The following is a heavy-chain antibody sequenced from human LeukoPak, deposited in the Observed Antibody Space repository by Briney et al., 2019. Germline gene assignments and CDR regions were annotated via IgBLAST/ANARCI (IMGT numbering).Heavy chain of an antibody. CDR2: ISGSGGST. CDR3: AKVEAARPGGHVVG. J-gene: IGHJ4*02. V-gene: IGHV3-23*01. Sequence: GGSLRLSCAASGFTFSSYAMSWVRQAPGKGLEWVSAISGSGGSTYYADSVKGRFTISRDYSKNTLYLQMNSLRAEDTAVYYCAKVEAARPGGHVVGWGQGTLVTVSS. CDR1: GFTFSSYA. D-gene: IGHD6-6*01.